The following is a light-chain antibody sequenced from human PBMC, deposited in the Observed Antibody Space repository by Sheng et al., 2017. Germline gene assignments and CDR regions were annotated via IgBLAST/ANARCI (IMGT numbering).Light chain of an antibody. CDR2: GAS. CDR3: QQYNNLPPST. Sequence: EIVMTQSPATLSVSPGERATLSCRASQSVSYTLAWYQQKPGQAPRLLIYGASTRAAGVPARFSGSGSGTEFTLTISSLQSEDFALYYCQQYNNLPPSTFGQGTRLEIK. CDR1: QSVSYT. J-gene: IGKJ5*01. V-gene: IGKV3-15*01.